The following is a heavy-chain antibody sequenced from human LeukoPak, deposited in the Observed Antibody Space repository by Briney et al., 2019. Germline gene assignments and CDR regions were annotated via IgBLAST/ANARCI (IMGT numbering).Heavy chain of an antibody. V-gene: IGHV3-7*01. Sequence: PGGSLRLSCAASGFTFTSHWMSWVRQAQGKGLEWVARMNLDGSEKYYVDSVKGRFTISRDNAKTSLYLEMNRLRAEDTAVYYCARDATYCTNGVCYTRFDYWGQGTLVTVSS. D-gene: IGHD2-8*01. CDR3: ARDATYCTNGVCYTRFDY. CDR2: MNLDGSEK. CDR1: GFTFTSHW. J-gene: IGHJ4*02.